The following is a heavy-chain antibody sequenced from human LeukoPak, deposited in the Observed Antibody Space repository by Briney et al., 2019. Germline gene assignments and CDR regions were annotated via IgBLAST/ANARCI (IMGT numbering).Heavy chain of an antibody. Sequence: SETLSLTCAVSGGSFTHYYWSWIRQPPGKGLEWIGEINHSGSTNYNPSLKSRVTISVDTSKNQFSLKLSSVTAADTAVYYCARRTTPYVWGSYRPRGAFDIWGQGTMVTVSS. D-gene: IGHD3-16*02. CDR2: INHSGST. CDR3: ARRTTPYVWGSYRPRGAFDI. J-gene: IGHJ3*02. CDR1: GGSFTHYY. V-gene: IGHV4-34*01.